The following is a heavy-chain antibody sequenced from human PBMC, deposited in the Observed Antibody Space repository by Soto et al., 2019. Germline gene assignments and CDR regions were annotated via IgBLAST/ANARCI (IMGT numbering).Heavy chain of an antibody. CDR3: AKSIIAAGTYHFDN. Sequence: GGSLRLSCAASAFTYTGLAMRWGRQAPGKGLEWGSGISGRGSSTDYADSVKGRFIISRGSSNNKVYLQMNSLTAEDTAMYYWAKSIIAAGTYHFDNWGQVALVT. V-gene: IGHV3-23*01. CDR2: ISGRGSST. J-gene: IGHJ4*02. D-gene: IGHD6-13*01. CDR1: AFTYTGLA.